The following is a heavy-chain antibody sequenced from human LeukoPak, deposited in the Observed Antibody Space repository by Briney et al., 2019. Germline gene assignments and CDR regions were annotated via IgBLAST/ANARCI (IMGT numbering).Heavy chain of an antibody. V-gene: IGHV1-18*04. D-gene: IGHD6-6*01. CDR1: GYTFTGNY. J-gene: IGHJ5*02. CDR2: ISAYNGNT. CDR3: ARDPLPTVYSSSSPNWFDP. Sequence: ASVKVSCKASGYTFTGNYMHWVRQAPGQGLEWMGWISAYNGNTNYAQKLQGRVTMITDTSTSTAYMELRSLRSDDTAVYYCARDPLPTVYSSSSPNWFDPWGQGTLVTVSS.